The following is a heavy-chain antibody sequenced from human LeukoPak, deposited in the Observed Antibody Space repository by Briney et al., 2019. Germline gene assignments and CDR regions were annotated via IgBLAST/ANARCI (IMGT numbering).Heavy chain of an antibody. J-gene: IGHJ6*02. D-gene: IGHD2-2*01. V-gene: IGHV4-59*01. CDR2: IYYSGST. CDR1: GGSISSYY. CDR3: ARDRATRYCSSTSCSLGMDV. Sequence: SETLSLTCTVSGGSISSYYWSWIRQPPGKGLEWIGYIYYSGSTNYNPSLKSRVTISVDTSKNQFSLKLSSVTAADTAVYYCARDRATRYCSSTSCSLGMDVWGQGTTVTVSS.